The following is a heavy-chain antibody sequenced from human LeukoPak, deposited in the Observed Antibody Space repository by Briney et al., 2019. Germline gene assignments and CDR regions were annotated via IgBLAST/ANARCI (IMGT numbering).Heavy chain of an antibody. CDR2: IYYSGST. CDR3: ARARYNGSGSYLPFDY. J-gene: IGHJ4*02. V-gene: IGHV4-59*11. CDR1: GGSISSHY. D-gene: IGHD3-10*01. Sequence: SETLSLTCTVSGGSISSHYWSWIRQPPGKGLEWIGYIYYSGSTNYNPSLKSRVTISVDTSKNQFSLKLSSVTAADTAVYYCARARYNGSGSYLPFDYWGQGTLVTVSS.